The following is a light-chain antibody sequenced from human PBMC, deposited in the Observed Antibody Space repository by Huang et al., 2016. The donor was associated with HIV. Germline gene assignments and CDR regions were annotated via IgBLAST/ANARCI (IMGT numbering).Light chain of an antibody. CDR3: QQSYTTPFT. J-gene: IGKJ4*01. CDR1: QSISSY. Sequence: DIQMTQSPSSLSASVGDRVTITCRASQSISSYLNWYQQKPGKAPNLLIYATSSLQSVVPSRVSGSGAATDFTLTISSLQPEDFATYYCQQSYTTPFTFGGGTKVEIK. CDR2: ATS. V-gene: IGKV1-39*01.